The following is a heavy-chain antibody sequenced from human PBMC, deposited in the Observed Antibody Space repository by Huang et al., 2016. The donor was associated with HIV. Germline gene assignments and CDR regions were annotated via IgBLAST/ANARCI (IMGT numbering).Heavy chain of an antibody. Sequence: QVQLVESGGGVVQPGRSLRISCAASGVTFSSYGMHWVRQAPGKGRECVAGIWYDAMTKYYADSVKGRFSISRDNSKTTVYLQLNSLRLEDTAVYYCAKGGSAAAVLDFWGQGTLVTVSS. CDR2: IWYDAMTK. CDR3: AKGGSAAAVLDF. CDR1: GVTFSSYG. J-gene: IGHJ4*02. V-gene: IGHV3-30*18. D-gene: IGHD6-13*01.